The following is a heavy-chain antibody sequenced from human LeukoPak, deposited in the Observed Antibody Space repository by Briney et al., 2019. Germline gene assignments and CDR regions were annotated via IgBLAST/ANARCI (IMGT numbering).Heavy chain of an antibody. CDR2: IYYSGSA. CDR1: GGSISSSSYY. CDR3: ARDSEGFDY. V-gene: IGHV4-39*07. J-gene: IGHJ4*02. Sequence: SETLSLTCTASGGSISSSSYYWGWIRQPPGKGLEWIGIIYYSGSAYYNPSLKSRVTISVDMSKNHFSLKLSSVTAADTAVYYCARDSEGFDYWGQGTLVTVSS.